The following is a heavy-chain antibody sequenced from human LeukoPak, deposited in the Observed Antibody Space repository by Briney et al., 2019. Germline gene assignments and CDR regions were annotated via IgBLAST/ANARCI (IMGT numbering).Heavy chain of an antibody. CDR1: GFTFTSYG. J-gene: IGHJ4*02. CDR2: ISAYNGNT. V-gene: IGHV1-18*01. Sequence: PGGSLRLSCAASGFTFTSYGISWVRQAPGQGLEWMGWISAYNGNTNYAQKLQGRVTMTTDTSTSTAYMELRSLRSDDTAVYYCARVSTVKKEVDFDYWGQGTLVTVSS. D-gene: IGHD4-11*01. CDR3: ARVSTVKKEVDFDY.